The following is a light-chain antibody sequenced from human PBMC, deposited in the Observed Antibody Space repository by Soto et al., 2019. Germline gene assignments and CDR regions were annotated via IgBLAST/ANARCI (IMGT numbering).Light chain of an antibody. Sequence: QSALTQPPSAAGSPGQSVTISCTGTSSDVGAYKYVSWYQQYPGKSPKLMIYEFTKRPSGVPDRFSGSKSGNTASLTVYGLKAEDEADYYCTSYVGNDIWVFGGGTKLTVL. V-gene: IGLV2-8*01. CDR1: SSDVGAYKY. CDR2: EFT. CDR3: TSYVGNDIWV. J-gene: IGLJ3*02.